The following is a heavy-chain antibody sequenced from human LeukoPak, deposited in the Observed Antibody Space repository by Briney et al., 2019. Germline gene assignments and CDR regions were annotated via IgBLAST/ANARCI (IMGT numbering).Heavy chain of an antibody. D-gene: IGHD4-17*01. CDR3: ATTVTTPPRY. CDR2: INASGGST. Sequence: ASVKVSCKASGYTFTSYYMHWVRQAPGQGLEWLGIINASGGSTSYAQKFQGRVTMTGDTSTSTVYMELSSLTSEDTAVYYCATTVTTPPRYWGQGTLVTVSS. V-gene: IGHV1-46*01. J-gene: IGHJ4*02. CDR1: GYTFTSYY.